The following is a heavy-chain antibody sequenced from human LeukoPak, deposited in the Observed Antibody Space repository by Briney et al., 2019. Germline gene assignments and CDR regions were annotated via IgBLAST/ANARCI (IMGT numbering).Heavy chain of an antibody. CDR1: GGSISSYY. D-gene: IGHD4-17*01. V-gene: IGHV4-4*07. CDR3: ARDRYGDYYSDNAFDI. CDR2: IYTSGST. Sequence: PSETLSLTCTVSGGSISSYYWSWIRQPAGKGLEWIGRIYTSGSTNYNPSLKSRVTMSVDTSKNQFSLKLSSVTAADTAVYYCARDRYGDYYSDNAFDIWGQGTMVTVSS. J-gene: IGHJ3*02.